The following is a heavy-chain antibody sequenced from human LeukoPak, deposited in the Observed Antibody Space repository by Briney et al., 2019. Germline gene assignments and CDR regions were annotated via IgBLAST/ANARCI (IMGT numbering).Heavy chain of an antibody. Sequence: ASVKVSCKASGYTFTSYYMHWVRQALGQGLEWMGIINPSGGSTSYAQKFQGRVTMTRNTSISTAYMELSSLRSEDTAVYYCARGAYCSGGSCNWFDPWGQGTLVTVSS. CDR2: INPSGGST. D-gene: IGHD2-15*01. CDR3: ARGAYCSGGSCNWFDP. CDR1: GYTFTSYY. V-gene: IGHV1-46*01. J-gene: IGHJ5*02.